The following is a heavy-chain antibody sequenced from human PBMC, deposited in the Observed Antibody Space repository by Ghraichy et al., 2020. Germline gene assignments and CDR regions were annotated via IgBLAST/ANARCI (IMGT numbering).Heavy chain of an antibody. CDR1: GFTFDDYA. D-gene: IGHD3-10*01. CDR3: AKDISNYYGSGSYYDY. V-gene: IGHV3-43D*03. J-gene: IGHJ4*02. CDR2: FSWDGGST. Sequence: GGSLRLSCAASGFTFDDYAMHWVRQAPGKGLEWVSLFSWDGGSTYYADSVKGRFTISRDNSKNSLYLQMNSLRAEDTALYYCAKDISNYYGSGSYYDYWGQGTLVTVSS.